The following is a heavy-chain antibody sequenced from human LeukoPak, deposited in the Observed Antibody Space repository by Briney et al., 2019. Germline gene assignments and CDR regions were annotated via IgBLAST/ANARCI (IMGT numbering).Heavy chain of an antibody. CDR2: ISSSGSTI. D-gene: IGHD3-9*01. J-gene: IGHJ4*02. Sequence: GGSLRLSCAASGFTFSDYYMSWIRQAPGKGLEWVSYISSSGSTIYYADSVKGRFTISRDNAKNSLYLQMNSLRAEDTAVYYCAREGHYDILTGYYTASDKYFDYWGQGTLVTVSS. CDR3: AREGHYDILTGYYTASDKYFDY. V-gene: IGHV3-11*01. CDR1: GFTFSDYY.